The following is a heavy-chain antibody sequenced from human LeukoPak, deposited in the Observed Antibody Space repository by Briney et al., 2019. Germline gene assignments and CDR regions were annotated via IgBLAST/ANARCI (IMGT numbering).Heavy chain of an antibody. Sequence: GGSLRLSCAASEFTFSDYYMSWLRQAPGKGLEWVSYISSSGSTIYYADSVKGRFTISRDNTKNSLYLQMNSLRAEDRAVYYCVRGPPNAPPGIAVAANLWFFDYWGQGTLVTVSS. J-gene: IGHJ4*02. D-gene: IGHD6-19*01. CDR1: EFTFSDYY. CDR3: VRGPPNAPPGIAVAANLWFFDY. CDR2: ISSSGSTI. V-gene: IGHV3-11*01.